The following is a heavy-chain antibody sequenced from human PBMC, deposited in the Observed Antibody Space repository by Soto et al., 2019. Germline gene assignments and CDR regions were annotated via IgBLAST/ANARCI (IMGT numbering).Heavy chain of an antibody. J-gene: IGHJ4*02. CDR2: ITDDGSTT. CDR3: TRGPRPTSIGTGAF. V-gene: IGHV3-74*01. D-gene: IGHD3-10*01. CDR1: GFIFKMYW. Sequence: GGSLRLSCETSGFIFKMYWMHWVRQVPGQGPQWVARITDDGSTTYYAASVEGRFTISRDNAKNALYLQMTSLRPDDTAVYYCTRGPRPTSIGTGAFWGQGTLVTVSS.